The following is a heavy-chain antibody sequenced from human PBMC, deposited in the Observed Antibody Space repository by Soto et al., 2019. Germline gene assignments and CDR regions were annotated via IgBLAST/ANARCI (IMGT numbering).Heavy chain of an antibody. CDR2: IYTSGST. CDR1: GCSMSSYY. D-gene: IGHD2-21*01. V-gene: IGHV4-4*07. CDR3: AGIGEDVYYGMDV. J-gene: IGHJ6*02. Sequence: SETLSLTCPVSGCSMSSYYWSWIRQPAGKGLEWIGRIYTSGSTNYNPSVKSRVTMSVDTSKNEFSLRLNSVTAADTAVYYCAGIGEDVYYGMDVWGQGTTVTV.